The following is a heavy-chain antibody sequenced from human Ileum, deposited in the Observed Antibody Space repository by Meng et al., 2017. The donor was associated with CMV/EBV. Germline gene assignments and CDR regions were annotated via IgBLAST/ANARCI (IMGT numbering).Heavy chain of an antibody. CDR2: INAVDGNT. J-gene: IGHJ4*02. D-gene: IGHD2-8*02. V-gene: IGHV1-3*01. CDR1: GYSFRTYA. CDR3: ARGISSTGWITDY. Sequence: KGSGYSFRTYAMHWVRQDPGQSLEWMGWINAVDGNTESSQKFQGRLTFIRDASASTDYMELKSLRSEDTAIYYCARGISSTGWITDYWGQGTLVTVSS.